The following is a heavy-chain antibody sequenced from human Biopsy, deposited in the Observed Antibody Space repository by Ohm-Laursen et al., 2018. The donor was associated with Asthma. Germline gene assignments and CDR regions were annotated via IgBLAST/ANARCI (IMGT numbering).Heavy chain of an antibody. CDR1: GGSFSSNY. V-gene: IGHV4-34*09. Sequence: SQTLSLTCAVYGGSFSSNYWSWIRQTPGKGLEWLGDTHHSGYTNYNPSLSSRLTLSVDTPMNQFSLKLSSVTAADTAVYYCAREVVSSGFYFDSWGQGTLVTVSS. J-gene: IGHJ4*02. D-gene: IGHD3-22*01. CDR3: AREVVSSGFYFDS. CDR2: THHSGYT.